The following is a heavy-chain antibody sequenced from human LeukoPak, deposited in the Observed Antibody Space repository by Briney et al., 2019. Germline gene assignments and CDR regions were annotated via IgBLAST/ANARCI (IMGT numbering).Heavy chain of an antibody. CDR2: IRSKANSYAT. J-gene: IGHJ4*02. CDR3: TRYNPGIAAAGDY. Sequence: GGSLRLSCAASGFTFSSYAMSWVRQASGKGLEWVGRIRSKANSYATAYAASVKGRFTIYRDDSKNTAYLQMNSLKTEDTAVYYCTRYNPGIAAAGDYWGQGTLVTVSS. D-gene: IGHD6-13*01. CDR1: GFTFSSYA. V-gene: IGHV3-73*01.